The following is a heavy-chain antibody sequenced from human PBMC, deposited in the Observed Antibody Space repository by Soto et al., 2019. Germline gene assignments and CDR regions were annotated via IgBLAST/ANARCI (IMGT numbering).Heavy chain of an antibody. CDR2: INPNSGGT. CDR1: GYTFTGYY. D-gene: IGHD1-26*01. Sequence: ASVKVSCKASGYTFTGYYMHWVRQAPGQGLEWMGWINPNSGGTNYAQKFQGRVTMTRDTSISTAYMELSRLRSDDTAVYYCALQNIVGANDYYYYGMDVWGQGTTVTVSS. V-gene: IGHV1-2*02. CDR3: ALQNIVGANDYYYYGMDV. J-gene: IGHJ6*02.